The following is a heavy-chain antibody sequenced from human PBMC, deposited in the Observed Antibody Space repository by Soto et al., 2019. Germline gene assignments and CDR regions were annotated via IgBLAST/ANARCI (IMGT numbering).Heavy chain of an antibody. D-gene: IGHD2-8*01. J-gene: IGHJ4*02. Sequence: ASVKVSCKASGYAFTSNPIHWARQAPGQGLEWMGWIRVAQNSPRYAQRFQGRVTFSTDTSATTGYMELSDLTREDTAIYYCAREPEDGVPGDYWGQGTLVTVSS. CDR3: AREPEDGVPGDY. V-gene: IGHV1-3*01. CDR2: IRVAQNSP. CDR1: GYAFTSNP.